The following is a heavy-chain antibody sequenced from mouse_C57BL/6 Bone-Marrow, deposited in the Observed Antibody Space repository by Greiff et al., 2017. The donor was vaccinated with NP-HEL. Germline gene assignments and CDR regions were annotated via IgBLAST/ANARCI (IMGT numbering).Heavy chain of an antibody. V-gene: IGHV1-64*01. CDR2: IHPNSGST. J-gene: IGHJ1*03. Sequence: QVQLQQPGAELVKPGASVKLSCKASGYTFTSYWMHWVKQRPGQGLEWIGMIHPNSGSTNYNEKFKSKATLTVDKSSSTAYMQLSSLTSEASAVYYCARRDYGSGPWYFDVWGTGTTVTVSS. CDR3: ARRDYGSGPWYFDV. CDR1: GYTFTSYW. D-gene: IGHD1-1*01.